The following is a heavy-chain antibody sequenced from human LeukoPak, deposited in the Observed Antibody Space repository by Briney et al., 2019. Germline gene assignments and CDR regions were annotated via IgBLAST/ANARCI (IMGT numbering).Heavy chain of an antibody. CDR1: GFTFSSYS. CDR3: ARDLSDYYGSGSYYFYYYYGMDV. V-gene: IGHV3-21*01. J-gene: IGHJ6*02. CDR2: ISSSSSYI. Sequence: GGSLRLSCAASGFTFSSYSMNWVRQAPGKGLEWVSSISSSSSYIYYADSVKGRFTISRDNAKNSLYLQMNSLRAEDTAVYYCARDLSDYYGSGSYYFYYYYGMDVWGQGTTVTVSS. D-gene: IGHD3-10*01.